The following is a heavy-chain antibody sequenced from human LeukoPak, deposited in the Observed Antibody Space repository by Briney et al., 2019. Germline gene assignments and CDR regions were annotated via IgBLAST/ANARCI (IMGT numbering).Heavy chain of an antibody. D-gene: IGHD3-10*01. CDR1: GYTFTGYY. Sequence: ASVKVSCKASGYTFTGYYMHWVRQAPGQGLEWMGWISDYNGNTDYAQKFQGRIRLTTDTGTTTAYMELRSLRPDDTAVYFCAREGYYHGSGTYSPPKYYGMDVWGQGTLVTVSS. V-gene: IGHV1-18*04. CDR2: ISDYNGNT. CDR3: AREGYYHGSGTYSPPKYYGMDV. J-gene: IGHJ6*02.